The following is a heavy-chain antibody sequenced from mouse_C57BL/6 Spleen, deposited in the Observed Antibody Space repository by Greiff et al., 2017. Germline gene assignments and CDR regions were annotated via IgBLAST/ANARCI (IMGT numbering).Heavy chain of an antibody. J-gene: IGHJ2*01. D-gene: IGHD2-3*01. CDR2: IYPRSGNT. CDR3: ARWRYDGYYGYWDY. Sequence: VQLQQSGAELARPGASVKLSCKASGYTFTSYGISWVKQRTGQGLEWIGEIYPRSGNTYYNEKFKGKATLTADKSSSTAYMELRSLTSEDSAVYFCARWRYDGYYGYWDYWGQGTTLTVSS. V-gene: IGHV1-81*01. CDR1: GYTFTSYG.